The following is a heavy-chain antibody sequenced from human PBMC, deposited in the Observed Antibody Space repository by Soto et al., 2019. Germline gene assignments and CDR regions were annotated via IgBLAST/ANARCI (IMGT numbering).Heavy chain of an antibody. V-gene: IGHV2-5*02. CDR2: IYWDDDK. Sequence: QITLKESGPTLVKPTQTLTLTCTFSGFSLSTSGVGVGWIRQPPGKALEWLALIYWDDDKRYSPSLKSRLTITKDTSKNRVVLTMTNMDPVDTATYYCAHVLRGYSYGPIREYFQHWGQGTLVTVSS. CDR3: AHVLRGYSYGPIREYFQH. CDR1: GFSLSTSGVG. D-gene: IGHD5-18*01. J-gene: IGHJ1*01.